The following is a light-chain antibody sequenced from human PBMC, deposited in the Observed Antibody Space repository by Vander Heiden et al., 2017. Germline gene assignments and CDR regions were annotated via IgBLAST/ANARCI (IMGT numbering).Light chain of an antibody. J-gene: IGLJ2*01. V-gene: IGLV2-11*01. Sequence: QSALTQPRSVSGSPGQSVTISCTGTSSDVGGYEYVPWYQQHPGKAPKLMIYDVSKRPSGVPDRFSGSKSGKTASLTISGLQAEDEADYHCCSYAGSYTLVFGGGTKLTVL. CDR3: CSYAGSYTLV. CDR1: SSDVGGYEY. CDR2: DVS.